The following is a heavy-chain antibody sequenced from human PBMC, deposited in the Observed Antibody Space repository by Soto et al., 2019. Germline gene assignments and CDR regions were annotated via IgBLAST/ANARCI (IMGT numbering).Heavy chain of an antibody. CDR3: ARDGLYGDYGHY. CDR2: INPGGGST. Sequence: QVQLVQSGAEVKKPGASVKVSCKASGYTFTSYYMHCVRQAPGQGLEWMGTINPGGGSTSYAQKFQGRVTMTRDTSTSTVYMELSSLRSEDTAVYYCARDGLYGDYGHYWGQGTLVTVSS. CDR1: GYTFTSYY. J-gene: IGHJ4*02. V-gene: IGHV1-46*01. D-gene: IGHD4-17*01.